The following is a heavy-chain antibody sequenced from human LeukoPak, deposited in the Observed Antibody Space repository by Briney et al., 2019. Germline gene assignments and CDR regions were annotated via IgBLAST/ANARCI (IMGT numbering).Heavy chain of an antibody. J-gene: IGHJ4*02. V-gene: IGHV3-21*01. CDR1: GFSFGTYS. D-gene: IGHD6-19*01. CDR2: ISSSSIHV. Sequence: PGGSLRLSCAGSGFSFGTYSMNWVRQAPGKGLEWVLSISSSSIHVNYADSVKGRFTISRDNSKNTLYLQMNSLRAEDTAVYYCARDLFQYSSGWYSPYWGQGTLVTVSS. CDR3: ARDLFQYSSGWYSPY.